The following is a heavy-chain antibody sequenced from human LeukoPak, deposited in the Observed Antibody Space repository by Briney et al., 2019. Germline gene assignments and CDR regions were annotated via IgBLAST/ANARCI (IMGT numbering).Heavy chain of an antibody. CDR2: IYPGDSDT. J-gene: IGHJ5*02. CDR3: ARSTDFWNGYYYNWFDP. Sequence: GESLKISCKGSGYSFTSYWNAWVRQMPGKGLEWMGIIYPGDSDTIYSPSFEGQVTISADKSISTAYLQWTSLKASDTAMYYCARSTDFWNGYYYNWFDPWGQGTLVTVSS. V-gene: IGHV5-51*01. CDR1: GYSFTSYW. D-gene: IGHD3/OR15-3a*01.